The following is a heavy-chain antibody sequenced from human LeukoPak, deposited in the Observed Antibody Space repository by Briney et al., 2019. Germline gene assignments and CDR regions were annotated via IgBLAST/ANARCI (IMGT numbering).Heavy chain of an antibody. CDR2: IYYSGST. J-gene: IGHJ5*02. CDR3: ARAPIDSSGYRFDP. Sequence: SETLSLTCTISVGSISSGGYYWSWLRQHPGKGLEWIGYIYYSGSTYYNPSLKSRVTISVDTSKNQFSLKLSSVTAADTAVYYCARAPIDSSGYRFDPWGQGTLVTVSS. D-gene: IGHD3-22*01. V-gene: IGHV4-30-4*08. CDR1: VGSISSGGYY.